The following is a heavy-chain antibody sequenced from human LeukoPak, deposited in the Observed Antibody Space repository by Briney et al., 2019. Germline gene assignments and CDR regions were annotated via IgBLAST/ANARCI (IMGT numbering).Heavy chain of an antibody. D-gene: IGHD2/OR15-2a*01. CDR3: ARGGGPPTTYFDY. Sequence: KAGGSLRLSCAASGFTFSGYAMNWVRQAPGKGLEWVSSIDGDYNTFYADSVKGRFAISRDNAKNSLYLQMNGLRAEDTAVYYCARGGGPPTTYFDYWGQGTLVTVSS. CDR2: IDGDYNT. V-gene: IGHV3-21*06. J-gene: IGHJ4*02. CDR1: GFTFSGYA.